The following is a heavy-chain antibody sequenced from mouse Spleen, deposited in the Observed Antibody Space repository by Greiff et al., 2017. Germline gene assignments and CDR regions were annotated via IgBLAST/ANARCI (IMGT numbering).Heavy chain of an antibody. CDR2: ISYDGSN. CDR1: GYSITSGYY. Sequence: DVQLQESGPGLVKPSQSLSLTCSVTGYSITSGYYWNWIRQFPGNKLEWMGYISYDGSNNYNPSLKNRISITRDTSKNQFFLKLNSVTTEDTATYYCARDGGLRPAYWGQGTLVTVSA. J-gene: IGHJ3*01. V-gene: IGHV3-6*01. D-gene: IGHD2-4*01. CDR3: ARDGGLRPAY.